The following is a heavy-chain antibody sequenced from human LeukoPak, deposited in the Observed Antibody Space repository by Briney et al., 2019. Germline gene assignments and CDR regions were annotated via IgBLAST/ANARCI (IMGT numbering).Heavy chain of an antibody. D-gene: IGHD3-10*01. CDR1: GYTFTSYA. CDR3: ARVGFPTYYYYMDV. V-gene: IGHV7-4-1*02. Sequence: GASVKVSCKASGYTFTSYAMNWVRQAPEQGLEWMGWININTGNPTYAQGFTGRFVFSLDTSVSTAYLQISSLKAEDTAMYYCARVGFPTYYYYMDVWGKGTTVTVSS. CDR2: ININTGNP. J-gene: IGHJ6*03.